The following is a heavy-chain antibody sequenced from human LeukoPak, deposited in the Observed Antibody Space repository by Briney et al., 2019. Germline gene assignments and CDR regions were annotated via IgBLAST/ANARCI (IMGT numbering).Heavy chain of an antibody. D-gene: IGHD2-8*02. CDR3: ARLVLPDI. CDR1: GGSFSGYF. J-gene: IGHJ3*02. V-gene: IGHV4-34*01. CDR2: INHSGST. Sequence: SETLSLTCAVYGGSFSGYFWSWIRQPPGKGLEWIGEINHSGSTNYNPSLKSRAIISVDTSKNQFSLKLSSVTAADTAVYYCARLVLPDIWGQGTMVTVSS.